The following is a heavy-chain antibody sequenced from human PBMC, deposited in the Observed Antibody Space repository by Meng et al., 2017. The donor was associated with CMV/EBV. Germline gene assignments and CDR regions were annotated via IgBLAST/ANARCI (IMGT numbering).Heavy chain of an antibody. J-gene: IGHJ4*02. D-gene: IGHD4-17*01. V-gene: IGHV3-74*01. CDR2: INNDVGNT. CDR1: GFTFSAYW. CDR3: ARGLYGTDY. Sequence: GGSLRLSCAASGFTFSAYWMHWVRQAPGKGLVWVSRINNDVGNTVYADSVKGRFTFSRDNAKNTLYLQMNSLRAGDTAVYYCARGLYGTDYWGQGTLVTVSS.